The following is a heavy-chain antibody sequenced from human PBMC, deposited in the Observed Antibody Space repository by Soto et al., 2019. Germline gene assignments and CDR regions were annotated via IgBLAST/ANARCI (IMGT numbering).Heavy chain of an antibody. CDR1: GGSISSGGYY. J-gene: IGHJ6*02. Sequence: KTSETLSLTCTVSGGSISSGGYYWSWIRQHPGKGLEWIGYIYYSGSTYYNPSLKSRVTISVDTSKNQFSLKLSSVTAADTAVYYCSGGPTRGLYGMDVWGQGTTVTVSS. CDR3: SGGPTRGLYGMDV. D-gene: IGHD2-15*01. CDR2: IYYSGST. V-gene: IGHV4-31*03.